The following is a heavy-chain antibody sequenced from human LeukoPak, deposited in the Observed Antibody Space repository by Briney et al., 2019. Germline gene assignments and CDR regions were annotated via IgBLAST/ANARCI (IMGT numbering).Heavy chain of an antibody. D-gene: IGHD7-27*01. V-gene: IGHV6-1*01. CDR2: TYYRSKWYN. Sequence: SQTLSLTCAISGDSVSSKTAAWNWIRQSPSRGLEWLGGTYYRSKWYNDYAVSVKSRITINPDTSKNQFSPQLKSVTPEDTAIYYCAKDQLGPGGLANWFDPWGQGTLVTVSS. J-gene: IGHJ5*02. CDR3: AKDQLGPGGLANWFDP. CDR1: GDSVSSKTAA.